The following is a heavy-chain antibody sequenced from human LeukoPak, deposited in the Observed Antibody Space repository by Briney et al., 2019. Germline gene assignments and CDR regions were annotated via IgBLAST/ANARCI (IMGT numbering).Heavy chain of an antibody. V-gene: IGHV3-23*01. CDR3: ARDMEITFGGVIVPGY. D-gene: IGHD3-16*02. J-gene: IGHJ4*02. CDR2: ISGSGGST. CDR1: GFTFSSYA. Sequence: GGSLRLSCAASGFTFSSYAMSWVRQAPGKGLEWVSAISGSGGSTYYADSVKGRFTISRDNSKNTLYLQMNSLRAEDTAVYYCARDMEITFGGVIVPGYWGQGTLVTVSS.